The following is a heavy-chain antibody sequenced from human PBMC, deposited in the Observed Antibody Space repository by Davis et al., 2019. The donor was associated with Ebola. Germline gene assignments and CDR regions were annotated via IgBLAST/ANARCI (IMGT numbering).Heavy chain of an antibody. V-gene: IGHV1-18*01. J-gene: IGHJ3*02. CDR1: GYTFTSYG. D-gene: IGHD5-12*01. CDR2: ISAYNGNT. Sequence: ASAKVSCKASGYTFTSYGISWVRQAAGQGLEWMGWISAYNGNTNYAQKLQGRVTMTTDTSTSTAYMELSSLRSEDTALYYCTTPGGQDSGYDVFDNWGQGTMVTVSS. CDR3: TTPGGQDSGYDVFDN.